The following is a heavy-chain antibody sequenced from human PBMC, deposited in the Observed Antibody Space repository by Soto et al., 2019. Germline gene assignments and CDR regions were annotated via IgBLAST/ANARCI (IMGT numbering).Heavy chain of an antibody. CDR3: AIIGSVDYSDFDY. Sequence: VASVKVSCKGLGYTFTSYGISWVRQAPGQGLEWMGWIRPNDGHTNYAQKFQDRVTMTRDTSTTTVYMYLRSLGSDDTAVYYCAIIGSVDYSDFDYRGQGTSGTVSS. D-gene: IGHD4-4*01. CDR2: IRPNDGHT. V-gene: IGHV1-18*01. CDR1: GYTFTSYG. J-gene: IGHJ4*02.